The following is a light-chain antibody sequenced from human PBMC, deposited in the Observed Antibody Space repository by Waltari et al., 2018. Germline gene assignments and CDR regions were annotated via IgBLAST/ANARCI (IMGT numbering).Light chain of an antibody. Sequence: EIVLTQSPATLSLSPGERATLSCRASQSVSSYLAWYQQKPGQAPRLLIYGASNRATGIPARFSGSGSGTDFTLTISSLEPEDFAVYYCQQRSHWPWTFGQGTKVEIK. CDR1: QSVSSY. CDR3: QQRSHWPWT. CDR2: GAS. J-gene: IGKJ1*01. V-gene: IGKV3-11*01.